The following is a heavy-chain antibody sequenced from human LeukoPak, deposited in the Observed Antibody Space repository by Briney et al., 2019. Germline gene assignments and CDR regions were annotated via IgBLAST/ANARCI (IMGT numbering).Heavy chain of an antibody. Sequence: GGSLRLSCAASGFTFSSYSMNWVRQAPGKGLEWVSSISSSSSYIYYADSVKGRFTISRDNAKNSLYLQMNRLSAEHTALHYCARHQRSGWYQLLYPGYYGTAVCGQGTTVTASS. CDR2: ISSSSSYI. J-gene: IGHJ6*02. V-gene: IGHV3-21*01. D-gene: IGHD2-2*02. CDR3: ARHQRSGWYQLLYPGYYGTAV. CDR1: GFTFSSYS.